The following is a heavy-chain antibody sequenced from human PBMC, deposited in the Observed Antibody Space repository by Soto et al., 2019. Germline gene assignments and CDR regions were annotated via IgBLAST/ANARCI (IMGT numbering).Heavy chain of an antibody. Sequence: GGSLRLSCAASGFTFSSYAMSWVRQAPGKGLEWVSAISGSGGSTYYADSVKGRFTISRDNSKNTLYLQMNSLRAEDTAVYYCAKVWEDIVVVVAALHFDYWGQGTLVTVSS. CDR3: AKVWEDIVVVVAALHFDY. D-gene: IGHD2-15*01. CDR2: ISGSGGST. V-gene: IGHV3-23*01. CDR1: GFTFSSYA. J-gene: IGHJ4*02.